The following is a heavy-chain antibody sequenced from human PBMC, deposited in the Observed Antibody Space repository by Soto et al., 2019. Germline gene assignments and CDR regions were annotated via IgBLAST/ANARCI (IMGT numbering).Heavy chain of an antibody. Sequence: QVELVEWGGGVVQPGRSLRISCAASGFTFTTYGMHWVRQAPGKGLEWVAHIWYDGSTKYYADSVKGRFTISRDNSKGTVFLQMNSLRAEDTAVYYCARDGSIILTEWGQGTLVTVSS. CDR2: IWYDGSTK. J-gene: IGHJ4*02. V-gene: IGHV3-33*01. CDR3: ARDGSIILTE. CDR1: GFTFTTYG. D-gene: IGHD3-10*01.